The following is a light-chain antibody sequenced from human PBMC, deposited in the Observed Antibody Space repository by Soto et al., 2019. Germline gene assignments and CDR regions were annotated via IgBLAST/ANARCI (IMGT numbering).Light chain of an antibody. Sequence: EIVLTQSPGTLSLSPGERATLSCRASQSVSDKLAWYQQKPGQAPRLLIYHASTRATGIPARFSGSGSGTEFTLTISSLQSEDFALYYCQHTLKWPPTFGQGTKVDIK. J-gene: IGKJ1*01. V-gene: IGKV3-15*01. CDR2: HAS. CDR1: QSVSDK. CDR3: QHTLKWPPT.